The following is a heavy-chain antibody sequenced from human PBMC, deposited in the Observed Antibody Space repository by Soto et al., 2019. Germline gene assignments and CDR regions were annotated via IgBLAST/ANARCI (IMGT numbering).Heavy chain of an antibody. CDR1: GFTFSSYS. V-gene: IGHV3-21*01. CDR2: ISSSSSYI. Sequence: VQLVESGGGLVQPGGSLRLSCAASGFTFSSYSMNWVRQAPGKGLEWVSSISSSSSYIYYADSVKGRFTISRDNAKNSLYLQMNSLRAEDTAVYYCARDIASGYDPLFDYWGQGTLVTVSS. CDR3: ARDIASGYDPLFDY. D-gene: IGHD5-12*01. J-gene: IGHJ4*02.